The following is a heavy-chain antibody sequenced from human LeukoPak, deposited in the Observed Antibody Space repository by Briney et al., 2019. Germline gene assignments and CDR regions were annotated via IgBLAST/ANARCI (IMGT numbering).Heavy chain of an antibody. Sequence: SQTLSLTCAISGDSVSSNSAAWNWIRQSPSRGLEWLGMTYYKSKWYNDYAVSVKSRITINPDTSKNQFSLQLKSVTPEDTAVYYCARGAVWFGEVLSWFDPWGQGTLVTVSS. CDR2: TYYKSKWYN. D-gene: IGHD3-10*01. CDR1: GDSVSSNSAA. J-gene: IGHJ5*02. V-gene: IGHV6-1*01. CDR3: ARGAVWFGEVLSWFDP.